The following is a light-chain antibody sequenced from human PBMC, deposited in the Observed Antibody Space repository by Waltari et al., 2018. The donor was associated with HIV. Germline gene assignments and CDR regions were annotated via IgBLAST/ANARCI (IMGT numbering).Light chain of an antibody. CDR2: YDG. V-gene: IGLV3-21*04. J-gene: IGLJ2*01. CDR1: NIERKS. Sequence: SSVLTQPPSVSVAPGKMATITCGGKNIERKSVHWYQQKPGQAPVLVICYDGDRPSGIPERFSGSNSGNTATLTISRVGVGDEADYYCQVWDSTIDHVLFGGGTKLTVL. CDR3: QVWDSTIDHVL.